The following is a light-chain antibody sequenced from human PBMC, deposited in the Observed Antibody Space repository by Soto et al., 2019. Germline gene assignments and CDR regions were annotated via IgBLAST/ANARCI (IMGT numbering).Light chain of an antibody. CDR3: CSYTTSNTRQIA. CDR1: SSDVGGYNY. J-gene: IGLJ1*01. Sequence: QSALTQPASVSGSPGQSITISCTGTSSDVGGYNYVSWYQHHPGKAPKLMIYDVSNRPSGVSNRFSGSKSGNTASLTISDLQFEDEADYYGCSYTTSNTRQIAFGTGTKFTAL. V-gene: IGLV2-14*03. CDR2: DVS.